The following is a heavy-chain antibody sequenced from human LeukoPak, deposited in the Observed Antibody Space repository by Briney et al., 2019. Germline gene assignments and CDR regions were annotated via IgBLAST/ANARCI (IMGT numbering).Heavy chain of an antibody. D-gene: IGHD4/OR15-4a*01. J-gene: IGHJ4*02. CDR1: GFTFSIYT. Sequence: GGSLRLSCVASGFTFSIYTMSWVRQAPGKGLEWVSSITSSSSSVYSADSVKGRLTISRDNAKNSLYPEMNGLRDEDTAVYYCARDLAWGAYWGQGTLVTVSS. V-gene: IGHV3-21*01. CDR2: ITSSSSSV. CDR3: ARDLAWGAY.